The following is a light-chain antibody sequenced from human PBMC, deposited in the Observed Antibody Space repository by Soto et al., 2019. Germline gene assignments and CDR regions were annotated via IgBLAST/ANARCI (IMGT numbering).Light chain of an antibody. CDR1: SSDVGGYNY. CDR2: EVS. V-gene: IGLV2-8*01. CDR3: SSYAASKNFYV. Sequence: QSVLTQPPSASGSPGQSVTISCTGTSSDVGGYNYVSWYQQHPGKAPKLMIYEVSKRPSGVPDRFSGSKSGNTASLTVSGLHAEDEAHSPCSSYAASKNFYVFGTGTKVTVL. J-gene: IGLJ1*01.